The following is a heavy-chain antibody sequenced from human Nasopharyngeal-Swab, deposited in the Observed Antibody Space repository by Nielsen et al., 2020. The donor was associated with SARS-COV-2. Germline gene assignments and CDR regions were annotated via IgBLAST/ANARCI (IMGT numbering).Heavy chain of an antibody. Sequence: GEFLKISCAASGFTFSSYSMNWVRQAPGKGLEWVSYISSSSSTIYYADSVKGRFTISRDNAKNSLYLQMNSLRDEDTAVYYCARDGYSSSWYAFDIWGQGTMVTVSS. CDR1: GFTFSSYS. V-gene: IGHV3-48*02. CDR2: ISSSSSTI. D-gene: IGHD6-6*01. J-gene: IGHJ3*02. CDR3: ARDGYSSSWYAFDI.